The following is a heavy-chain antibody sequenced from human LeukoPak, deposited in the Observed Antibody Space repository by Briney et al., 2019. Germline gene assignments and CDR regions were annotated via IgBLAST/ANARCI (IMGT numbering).Heavy chain of an antibody. V-gene: IGHV4-31*03. CDR2: IYYSGST. CDR3: ARGGRLSHGMDV. CDR1: GGSISSGGYY. D-gene: IGHD3-3*01. Sequence: SETLSLTCTVSGGSISSGGYYWSWIRQHPGKGLEWIGYIYYSGSTYYNPSLKRRVTTSVDTSKNQFSLKLSSVTAADTAVYYCARGGRLSHGMDVWGQGTTVAVSS. J-gene: IGHJ6*02.